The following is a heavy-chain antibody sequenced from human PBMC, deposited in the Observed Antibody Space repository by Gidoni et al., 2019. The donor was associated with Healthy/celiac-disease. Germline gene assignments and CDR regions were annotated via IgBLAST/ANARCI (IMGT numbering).Heavy chain of an antibody. CDR1: GFPFGDYA. Sequence: EVQLVESGGGLVQPGRSLRLHCTASGFPFGDYAMSWVRQAPGKGLEWVGFIRSKAYGGTTEYAASVKGRFTISRDDSKSIAYLQMNSLKTEDTAVYYCTRDLFGYGDYVSFDYWGQGTLVTVSS. CDR2: IRSKAYGGTT. CDR3: TRDLFGYGDYVSFDY. V-gene: IGHV3-49*04. J-gene: IGHJ4*02. D-gene: IGHD4-17*01.